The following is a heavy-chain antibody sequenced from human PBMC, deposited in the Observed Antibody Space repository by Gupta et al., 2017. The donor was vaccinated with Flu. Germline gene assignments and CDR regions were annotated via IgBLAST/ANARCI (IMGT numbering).Heavy chain of an antibody. J-gene: IGHJ4*02. Sequence: EVQLVESGGGLVQPGRSLSLSCAASGFTFDAYAMHWVRQAPGKGLEWVSGISWNSGSIGYADSVKGRFTISRDNAKNSLYLQMNSLRAEDTALYYCVRDFWSGYYTSGSDYWGQGTLVTVSS. CDR1: GFTFDAYA. CDR2: ISWNSGSI. CDR3: VRDFWSGYYTSGSDY. D-gene: IGHD3-3*01. V-gene: IGHV3-9*01.